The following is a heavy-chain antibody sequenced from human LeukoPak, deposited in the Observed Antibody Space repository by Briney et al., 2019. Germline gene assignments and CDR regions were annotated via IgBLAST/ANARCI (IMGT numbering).Heavy chain of an antibody. J-gene: IGHJ1*01. Sequence: GGSLRLSCAASGFTFSSYGMHWVRQAPGKGLEWVAFIRYDGSNKYYADSVKGRFTISRDNSKNTLYLQMNSLRAEDTAVYYCGAGITMLRYFQHWGQGTLVTVSS. CDR2: IRYDGSNK. CDR3: GAGITMLRYFQH. CDR1: GFTFSSYG. D-gene: IGHD3-10*01. V-gene: IGHV3-30*02.